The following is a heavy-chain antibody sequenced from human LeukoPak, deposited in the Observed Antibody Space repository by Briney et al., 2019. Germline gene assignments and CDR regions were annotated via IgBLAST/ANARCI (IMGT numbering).Heavy chain of an antibody. V-gene: IGHV1-2*02. CDR2: INPNSGGT. D-gene: IGHD3-22*01. Sequence: ASVKVSCKASGYTFTVYYMHWVRQAPGQGLEWMGWINPNSGGTNYAQKFQDRVTMTRDTSISTAYMELSRLGSDDTAVYYCVREGPYYYDSSGYRGGEFDPWGQGTLVTVSS. CDR3: VREGPYYYDSSGYRGGEFDP. J-gene: IGHJ5*02. CDR1: GYTFTVYY.